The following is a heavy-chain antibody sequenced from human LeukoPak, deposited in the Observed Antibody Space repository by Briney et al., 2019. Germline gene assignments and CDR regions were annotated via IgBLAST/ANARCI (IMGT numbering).Heavy chain of an antibody. V-gene: IGHV1-69*05. J-gene: IGHJ4*02. D-gene: IGHD5-18*01. CDR1: GGTFSSYA. CDR3: ARHVGSYGSFVDY. CDR2: IIPIFGTA. Sequence: SVKVSCKASGGTFSSYAISWVRQAPGQGLEWMGGIIPIFGTANYAQKFQGRVTITTDESTSTAYMELSSLRSEDTAVYYCARHVGSYGSFVDYWGQGTLVTVSS.